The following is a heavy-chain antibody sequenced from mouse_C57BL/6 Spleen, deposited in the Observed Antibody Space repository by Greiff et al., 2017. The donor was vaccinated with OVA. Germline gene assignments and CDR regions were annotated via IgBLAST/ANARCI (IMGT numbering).Heavy chain of an antibody. J-gene: IGHJ1*03. Sequence: QVQLQQSGAELVRPGASVTLSCKASGYTFTDYEMHWVKQTPVHGLEWIGAIDPETGGTAYNQKFKGKAILTADKSSSTAYMELRSLTSEDSAVYYCTRHDHYYGSYWYFDVWGTGTTVTVSS. D-gene: IGHD1-1*01. CDR1: GYTFTDYE. V-gene: IGHV1-15*01. CDR2: IDPETGGT. CDR3: TRHDHYYGSYWYFDV.